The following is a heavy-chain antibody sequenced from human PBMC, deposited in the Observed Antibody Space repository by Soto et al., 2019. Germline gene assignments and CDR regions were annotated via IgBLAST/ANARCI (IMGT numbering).Heavy chain of an antibody. CDR2: ISGSGGNA. Sequence: EVQLLESGGGLVQPGGSLRLSCAASGFTFSSYAMSWVRQAPWKGLEWVSTISGSGGNAYYADSVKGRFSISRDNSKNTLRLQMNSLRADDTAVYYCAKDGASGSYPPYYYFGMDVWGQGTTVTVSS. CDR3: AKDGASGSYPPYYYFGMDV. CDR1: GFTFSSYA. D-gene: IGHD1-26*01. V-gene: IGHV3-23*01. J-gene: IGHJ6*02.